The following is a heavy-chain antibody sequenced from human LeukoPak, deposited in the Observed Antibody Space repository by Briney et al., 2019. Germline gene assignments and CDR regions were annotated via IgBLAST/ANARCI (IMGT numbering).Heavy chain of an antibody. CDR3: ARVSVDFTQLLGADGMDV. CDR1: GGSISSGGYS. D-gene: IGHD1-26*01. Sequence: SETLSLTCAVSGGSISSGGYSWSWIRQPPGKGLEWIGYIYHSGSTYYNPSLKSRVTISVDRSKNQFSLKLSSVTAADTAVYYCARVSVDFTQLLGADGMDVWGQGTTVTVSS. V-gene: IGHV4-30-2*01. CDR2: IYHSGST. J-gene: IGHJ6*02.